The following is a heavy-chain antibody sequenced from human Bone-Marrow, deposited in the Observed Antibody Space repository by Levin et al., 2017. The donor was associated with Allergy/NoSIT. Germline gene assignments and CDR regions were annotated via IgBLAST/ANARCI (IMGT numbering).Heavy chain of an antibody. V-gene: IGHV5-51*01. J-gene: IGHJ5*02. D-gene: IGHD2/OR15-2a*01. Sequence: GESLKISCKGSGYIFSNYWIGWVRQMPGKGLEWMGVVYPGDSDTRYSPSFQGQVTISVDKSINTAYLQWSSLKASDIATYHCARAPIMGSNSGWFDPWGQGTPVTVSS. CDR3: ARAPIMGSNSGWFDP. CDR1: GYIFSNYW. CDR2: VYPGDSDT.